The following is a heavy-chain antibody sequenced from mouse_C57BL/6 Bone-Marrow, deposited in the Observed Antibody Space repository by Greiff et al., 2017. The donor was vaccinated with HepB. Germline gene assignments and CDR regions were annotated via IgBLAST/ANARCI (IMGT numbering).Heavy chain of an antibody. Sequence: EVMLVESGGGLVQSGRSLRLSCATSGFTFSDFYMEWVRQAPGKGLEWIAASRNKANDYTTEYSASVKGRFIVSRDTSQSILYLQMNALRAEDTAIYYCARADDGHLPMDYWGQGTSVTVSS. D-gene: IGHD2-3*01. V-gene: IGHV7-1*01. J-gene: IGHJ4*01. CDR3: ARADDGHLPMDY. CDR1: GFTFSDFY. CDR2: SRNKANDYTT.